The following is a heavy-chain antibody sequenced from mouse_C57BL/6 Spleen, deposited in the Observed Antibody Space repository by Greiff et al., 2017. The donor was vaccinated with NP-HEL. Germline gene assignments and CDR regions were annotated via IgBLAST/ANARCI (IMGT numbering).Heavy chain of an antibody. D-gene: IGHD1-1*01. J-gene: IGHJ2*01. CDR2: IYPGDGDT. V-gene: IGHV1-80*01. Sequence: VQLQQSGAELVKPGASVKISCKASGYAFSSYWMNWVKQRPGKGLEWIGQIYPGDGDTNYNGKFKGKATLTADKSSSTAYMQLSSLTSEDSAVYFCARVHYYGSRGYFDYWGQGTTLTVSS. CDR3: ARVHYYGSRGYFDY. CDR1: GYAFSSYW.